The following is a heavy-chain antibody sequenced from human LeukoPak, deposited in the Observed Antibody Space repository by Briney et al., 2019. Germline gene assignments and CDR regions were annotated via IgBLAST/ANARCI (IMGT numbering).Heavy chain of an antibody. CDR2: ISSSSTI. D-gene: IGHD3-10*01. CDR1: GFTFSSYS. V-gene: IGHV3-48*04. CDR3: ARDLGGSGSYYGDY. J-gene: IGHJ4*02. Sequence: GGSLRLSCAASGFTFSSYSMNWVRQAPGKGLEWVSYISSSSTIYYADSVKGRFTISRDNAKNSLYLQMNSLRAEDTAVYYCARDLGGSGSYYGDYWGQGTLVTVSS.